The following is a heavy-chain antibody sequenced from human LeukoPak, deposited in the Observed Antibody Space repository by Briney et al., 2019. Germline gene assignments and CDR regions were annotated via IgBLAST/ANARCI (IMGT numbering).Heavy chain of an antibody. Sequence: ASVKVSCKASGYTFSDYYIHWVRPAPGQGPEWMGWISAYNGNTNYAQKLQGRVTMTTDTSTSTAYMELRSLRSDDTAVYYCARTDIVVVVAATYWGQGTLVTVSS. J-gene: IGHJ4*02. CDR3: ARTDIVVVVAATY. D-gene: IGHD2-15*01. CDR1: GYTFSDYY. CDR2: ISAYNGNT. V-gene: IGHV1-18*01.